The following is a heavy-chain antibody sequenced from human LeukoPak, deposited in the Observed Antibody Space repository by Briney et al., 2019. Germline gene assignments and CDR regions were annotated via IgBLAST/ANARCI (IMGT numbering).Heavy chain of an antibody. Sequence: SETLSLTCTVSGGSISSGGYYWSWIRQHPGKGLEWIGYIYYSGSTNYNPSLKSRVTISVDTSKNQFSLKLSSVTAADTAVYYCARGHDFWSGYSHPDVWGQGTTVTVSS. D-gene: IGHD3-3*01. CDR3: ARGHDFWSGYSHPDV. CDR2: IYYSGST. J-gene: IGHJ6*02. V-gene: IGHV4-31*03. CDR1: GGSISSGGYY.